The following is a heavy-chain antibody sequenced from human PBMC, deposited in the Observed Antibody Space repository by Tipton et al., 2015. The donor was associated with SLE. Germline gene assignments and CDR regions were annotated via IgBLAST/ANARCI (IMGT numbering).Heavy chain of an antibody. D-gene: IGHD3-9*01. Sequence: GSLRLSCAASGFTLTNFVMHWVRQAPGKGLQWVSSVSGNMNSTYYADSVKGRFTISRDSSDNILYLQMNSLRAEDTALYYCVKGPLVTGFYAKFDYWGQGTRVTVSS. V-gene: IGHV3-23*01. J-gene: IGHJ4*02. CDR2: VSGNMNST. CDR3: VKGPLVTGFYAKFDY. CDR1: GFTLTNFV.